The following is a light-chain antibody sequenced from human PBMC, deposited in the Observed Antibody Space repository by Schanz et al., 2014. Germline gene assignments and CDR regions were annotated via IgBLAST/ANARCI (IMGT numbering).Light chain of an antibody. CDR3: QQSYSLPRLT. CDR1: QSVTSTY. Sequence: EIVLTQSPGTLSLSPGERATLSCRASQSVTSTYLAWYQQKPGQAPRLLIYAASTRATGIPARFSGSGSGTDFTLTISSLQREDFATYFCQQSYSLPRLTFGGGTKVEMK. J-gene: IGKJ4*01. V-gene: IGKV3-20*01. CDR2: AAS.